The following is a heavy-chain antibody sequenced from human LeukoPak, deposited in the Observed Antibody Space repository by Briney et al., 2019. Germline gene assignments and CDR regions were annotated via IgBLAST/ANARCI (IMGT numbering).Heavy chain of an antibody. Sequence: SETLSLTRTVSGGSISSSSYYWGWIRQPPGKGLEWIGSIYYSGSTYYNPSLKSRVTISVDTSKNQFSLKLSSVTAADTAVYYCARQGLRIDYWGQGTLVTVSS. CDR1: GGSISSSSYY. D-gene: IGHD4-17*01. CDR2: IYYSGST. CDR3: ARQGLRIDY. V-gene: IGHV4-39*01. J-gene: IGHJ4*02.